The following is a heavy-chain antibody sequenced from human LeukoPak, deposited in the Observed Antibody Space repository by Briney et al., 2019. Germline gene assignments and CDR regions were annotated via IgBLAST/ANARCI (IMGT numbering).Heavy chain of an antibody. D-gene: IGHD3-9*01. CDR2: IWYDGSKE. CDR3: VIVRGYFDSSGSDY. Sequence: GGSLRVSCAASGFTFSSYGMHWVRQVPGKGLEWVAVIWYDGSKEYYADSVKGRFTISRDNSKNTVYLQMSSLRAEDTAVYYCVIVRGYFDSSGSDYWGQGTLVTVSS. J-gene: IGHJ4*02. CDR1: GFTFSSYG. V-gene: IGHV3-30*02.